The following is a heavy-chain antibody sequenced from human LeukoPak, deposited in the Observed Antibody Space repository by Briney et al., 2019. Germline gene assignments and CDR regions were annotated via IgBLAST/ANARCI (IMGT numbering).Heavy chain of an antibody. CDR1: GFTVSDYY. Sequence: PGGSLRLSCAASGFTVSDYYMSWIRQAPGKGLEWVSYISTSGSTIYYAGSVKGRFTISRDNARNSLYLQMNSLRAEDTAVYYCARGNDYGDYVPLYYFDYWGQGTLVTVSS. V-gene: IGHV3-11*01. CDR2: ISTSGSTI. D-gene: IGHD4-17*01. J-gene: IGHJ4*02. CDR3: ARGNDYGDYVPLYYFDY.